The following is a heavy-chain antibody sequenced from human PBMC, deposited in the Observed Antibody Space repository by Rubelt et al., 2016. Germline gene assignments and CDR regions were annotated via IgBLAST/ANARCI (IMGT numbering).Heavy chain of an antibody. CDR1: YTFTSYA. V-gene: IGHV1-3*01. CDR2: INAGNGNT. Sequence: YTFTSYAMHWVRQAPGQRLEWMGWINAGNGNTKYSQKFQGRVTITRDTSASTAYMELSSLRSEDTAVYYCARDLVGVVITTHDAFDIWGQGTMFTVSS. J-gene: IGHJ3*02. D-gene: IGHD3-22*01. CDR3: ARDLVGVVITTHDAFDI.